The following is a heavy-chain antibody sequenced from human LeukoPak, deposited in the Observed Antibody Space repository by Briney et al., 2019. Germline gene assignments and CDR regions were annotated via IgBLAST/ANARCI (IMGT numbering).Heavy chain of an antibody. CDR2: VSYNGQP. CDR3: ARDVFFRAHNWFDP. V-gene: IGHV4-39*07. D-gene: IGHD2/OR15-2a*01. Sequence: SETLSLTCTVSGVSVRTMSSYWSWIRQPPGEGPQWIGYVSYNGQPYYMPSLRSRVTMSLDTSRNQISLKLTSVTAADTAVYYCARDVFFRAHNWFDPWGQGTLVTVSS. CDR1: GVSVRTMSSY. J-gene: IGHJ5*02.